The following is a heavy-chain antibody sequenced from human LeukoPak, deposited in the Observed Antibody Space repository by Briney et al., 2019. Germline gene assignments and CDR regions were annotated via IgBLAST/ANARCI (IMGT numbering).Heavy chain of an antibody. CDR1: EFTFNTYA. V-gene: IGHV3-23*01. D-gene: IGHD6-19*01. CDR3: AKAGSGWYSFYFDF. J-gene: IGHJ4*02. Sequence: GGSLRLSCAASEFTFNTYAMSWVRQAPRKGLEWVSGIRGSGGGTHYADSVKGRFTVSRDNSKSTMYLQMNSLRVEDTAVYYCAKAGSGWYSFYFDFWGQGTLVTVSS. CDR2: IRGSGGGT.